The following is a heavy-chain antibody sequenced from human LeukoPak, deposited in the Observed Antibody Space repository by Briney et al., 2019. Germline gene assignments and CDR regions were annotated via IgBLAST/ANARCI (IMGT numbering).Heavy chain of an antibody. CDR2: INPNSGGT. CDR1: GYTFIGYY. J-gene: IGHJ4*02. V-gene: IGHV1-2*02. Sequence: ASVKVSCKASGYTFIGYYMHWVRQAPGQGLEWMGWINPNSGGTNFAQKFQGRVTMTRDTSINIVYVELTRLTSDDAAVYYCARTRAVPGNFDYWGPGTLVTVSS. CDR3: ARTRAVPGNFDY. D-gene: IGHD6-19*01.